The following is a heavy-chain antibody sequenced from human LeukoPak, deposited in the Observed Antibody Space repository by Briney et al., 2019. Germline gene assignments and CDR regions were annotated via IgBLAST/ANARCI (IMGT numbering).Heavy chain of an antibody. CDR3: ARDRVTMVRGVITKNWFDP. J-gene: IGHJ5*02. Sequence: PVASVKVSCKASGYTFTSYAMHWVRQAPGQRLEWMGWINAGNGNTKYSQKFQGRATITRDTSASTAYMELSSLRSEDTAVYYCARDRVTMVRGVITKNWFDPWGQGTLVTVSS. CDR1: GYTFTSYA. D-gene: IGHD3-10*01. V-gene: IGHV1-3*01. CDR2: INAGNGNT.